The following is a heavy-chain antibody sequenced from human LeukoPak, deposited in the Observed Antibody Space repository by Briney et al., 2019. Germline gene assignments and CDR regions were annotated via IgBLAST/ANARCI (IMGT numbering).Heavy chain of an antibody. J-gene: IGHJ4*02. CDR1: GGSISSSIYY. CDR2: VFYNGAT. CDR3: ARGPAGQVPDY. D-gene: IGHD3/OR15-3a*01. Sequence: PSETLSLTCIVSGGSISSSIYYWAWVRQPPGKGLEWIGTVFYNGATQYSPSLRSRVTISIDTSKNQFSLKLSPVTAADTAVYYCARGPAGQVPDYWGQGTLVTVSS. V-gene: IGHV4-39*07.